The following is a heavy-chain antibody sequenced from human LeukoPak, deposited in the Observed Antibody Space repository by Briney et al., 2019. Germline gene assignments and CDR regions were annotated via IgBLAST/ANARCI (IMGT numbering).Heavy chain of an antibody. J-gene: IGHJ4*02. Sequence: PGRSLRLSCVASGFTFSSYAMHWVRQAPGKGLEWVALISYDGTNKYYADSLKGRFTISRDNSENTLYLQMNSLRAEDTAVYYCSKDSSGAPGRHWGQGTLVTVSS. CDR2: ISYDGTNK. D-gene: IGHD1-26*01. CDR1: GFTFSSYA. CDR3: SKDSSGAPGRH. V-gene: IGHV3-30*18.